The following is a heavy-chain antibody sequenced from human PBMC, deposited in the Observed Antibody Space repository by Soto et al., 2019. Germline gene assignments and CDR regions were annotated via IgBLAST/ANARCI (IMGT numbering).Heavy chain of an antibody. CDR2: IKSKTEGGTT. CDR3: TTVPFGGSGREVYFDY. CDR1: GFTFSNAW. J-gene: IGHJ4*02. D-gene: IGHD6-19*01. V-gene: IGHV3-15*01. Sequence: EVQLVESGGGLVKPGGSLRLSCAASGFTFSNAWMSWVRQAPGKGLEWVGRIKSKTEGGTTDYAAPVKGRFTISRDDSKNTLYLQMNSLKTEDTAVYYCTTVPFGGSGREVYFDYWGQGTLVTVSS.